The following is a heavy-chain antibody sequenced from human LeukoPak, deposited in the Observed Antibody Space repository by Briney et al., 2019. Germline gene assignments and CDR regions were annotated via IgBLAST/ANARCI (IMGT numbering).Heavy chain of an antibody. Sequence: QTGGSLRLSCAASGFTFSNYWMHWVRQAPGMGLVWVSRINGDGSVTTYADSVKGRFTISRDNAKNTVYLQMSSLRVEDTAVYYCARTESSAFDVWGEGTTVAVSS. CDR1: GFTFSNYW. CDR2: INGDGSVT. CDR3: ARTESSAFDV. J-gene: IGHJ6*04. V-gene: IGHV3-74*01.